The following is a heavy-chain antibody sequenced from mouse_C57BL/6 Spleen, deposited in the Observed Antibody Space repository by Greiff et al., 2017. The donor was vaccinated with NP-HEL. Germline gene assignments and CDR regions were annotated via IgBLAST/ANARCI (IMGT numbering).Heavy chain of an antibody. D-gene: IGHD1-1*01. V-gene: IGHV1-42*01. CDR1: GYSFTGYY. Sequence: VQLQQSGPELVKPGASVKISCKASGYSFTGYYMNWVKQSPEKSLEWIGALNPSTGGTTYNQKFKAKATLTVDKSSSTAYMQLKSLTSEDCAVYYCARRGTTVVAFDDWGQGTTLTVSS. CDR3: ARRGTTVVAFDD. CDR2: LNPSTGGT. J-gene: IGHJ2*01.